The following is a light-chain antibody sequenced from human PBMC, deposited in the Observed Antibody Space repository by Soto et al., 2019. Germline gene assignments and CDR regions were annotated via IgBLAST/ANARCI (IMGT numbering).Light chain of an antibody. J-gene: IGKJ2*01. CDR2: DAS. V-gene: IGKV3-11*01. CDR1: QRVSSY. Sequence: IVLTQSPATLSLSPGERATLSCRASQRVSSYLAWYQQKPGQAPRLLIYDASNRATGIPARFSGSGSGTDFTLTISSLEPEDFAVYYCQQRSNWPMYTFGQGTKV. CDR3: QQRSNWPMYT.